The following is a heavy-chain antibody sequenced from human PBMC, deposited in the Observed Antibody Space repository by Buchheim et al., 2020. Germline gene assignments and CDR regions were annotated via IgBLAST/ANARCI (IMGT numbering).Heavy chain of an antibody. V-gene: IGHV3-30*18. Sequence: VQLVESGGGLVQPGGSLRLSCAASGFTFSSYGMHWVRQAPGKGLEWVAVISYDGSNKYYAESVKGRFTNSRDNSKNTLYLQMNSLRAEDTAVYYCAKDRVVVTRWAFQHWGQGTL. CDR2: ISYDGSNK. CDR1: GFTFSSYG. J-gene: IGHJ1*01. D-gene: IGHD2-21*02. CDR3: AKDRVVVTRWAFQH.